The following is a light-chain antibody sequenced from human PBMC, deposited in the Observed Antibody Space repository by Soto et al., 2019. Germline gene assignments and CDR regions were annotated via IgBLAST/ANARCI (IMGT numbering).Light chain of an antibody. Sequence: QSVLTQPASVSGSPGQSITVSCTGINSDVGSFVSCYHHHPGIAPKLVIYEGTKRPSGVSNRFSGSKSGNTASLTISGLQAEDEGDYYCCSYTSNTVVFGGGTKLTVL. CDR1: NSDVGSF. CDR3: CSYTSNTVV. V-gene: IGLV2-23*01. J-gene: IGLJ2*01. CDR2: EGT.